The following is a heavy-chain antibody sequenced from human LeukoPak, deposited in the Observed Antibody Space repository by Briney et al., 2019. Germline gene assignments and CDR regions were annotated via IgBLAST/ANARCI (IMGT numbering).Heavy chain of an antibody. V-gene: IGHV1-69*05. Sequence: GASVKVSCKASGGTFSSYAISWVRQAPGQGLEWMRGIIPIFGTANYAQKFQGRVTITTDESTSTAYMELSSLRSEDTAVYYCARGYSPPDFWSGYRDWGQGTLVTVSS. CDR1: GGTFSSYA. CDR3: ARGYSPPDFWSGYRD. CDR2: IIPIFGTA. J-gene: IGHJ4*02. D-gene: IGHD3-3*01.